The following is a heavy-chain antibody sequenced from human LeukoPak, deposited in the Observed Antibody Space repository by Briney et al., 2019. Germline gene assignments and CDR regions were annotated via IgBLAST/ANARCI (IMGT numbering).Heavy chain of an antibody. CDR3: ASLYYYDSSGFPDAFDI. CDR1: GGSISSSSYY. J-gene: IGHJ3*02. V-gene: IGHV4-39*01. CDR2: IYYSGST. Sequence: SETLYLTCTVSGGSISSSSYYWGWIRQPPGKGLEWIGSIYYSGSTYYNPSLKSRVTISVDTSKNQFSLKLSSVTAADTAVYYCASLYYYDSSGFPDAFDIWGQGTMVTVSS. D-gene: IGHD3-22*01.